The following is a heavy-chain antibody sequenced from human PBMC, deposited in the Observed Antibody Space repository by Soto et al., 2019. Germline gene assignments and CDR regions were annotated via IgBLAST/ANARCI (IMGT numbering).Heavy chain of an antibody. J-gene: IGHJ4*02. CDR3: ARRWGGTFDY. Sequence: SETLSLTCTVSGGSISSYYGSWIRQPPGKGLEWIGYIYYSVSTNYNPSLKSRVTISVDTSKNQFSLKLSSVTAADTDVYYCARRWGGTFDYWGQGTRVTVSS. V-gene: IGHV4-59*01. D-gene: IGHD2-21*01. CDR2: IYYSVST. CDR1: GGSISSYY.